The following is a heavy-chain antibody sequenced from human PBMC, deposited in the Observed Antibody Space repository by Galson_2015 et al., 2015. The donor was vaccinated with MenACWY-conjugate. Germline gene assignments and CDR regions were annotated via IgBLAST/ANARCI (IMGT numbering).Heavy chain of an antibody. J-gene: IGHJ4*02. CDR1: GFTFSSYA. CDR3: AGTNYYGSGSYPTEFDY. Sequence: SLRLSCAASGFTFSSYAMHWVRQAPGKGLEWVAVISYDGSNKYYADSVKGRLTISRDNSKNTLYLQMSSLTAEDTAVYYCAGTNYYGSGSYPTEFDYWGQGTLVTVSA. CDR2: ISYDGSNK. V-gene: IGHV3-30*04. D-gene: IGHD3-10*01.